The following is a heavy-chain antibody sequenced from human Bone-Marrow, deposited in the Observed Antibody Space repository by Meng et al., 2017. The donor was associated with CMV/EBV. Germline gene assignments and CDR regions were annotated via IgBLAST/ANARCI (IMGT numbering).Heavy chain of an antibody. CDR3: AAAGYTSGYAFDI. CDR1: GYTFTGYY. J-gene: IGHJ3*02. CDR2: INPNSGGT. Sequence: ASVKVSCKASGYTFTGYYMHWVRQAPGQGLEWMGWINPNSGGTNYAQKFQERVTFTRDMSTTTAYMELSSLRSEDTAVYYCAAAGYTSGYAFDIWGQGTMVTVSS. D-gene: IGHD3-22*01. V-gene: IGHV1-2*02.